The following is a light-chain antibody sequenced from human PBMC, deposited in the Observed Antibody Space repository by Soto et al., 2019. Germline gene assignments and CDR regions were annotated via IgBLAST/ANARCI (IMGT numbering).Light chain of an antibody. CDR3: QQYNNWPPSII. CDR2: GAS. Sequence: VMTQSPATLSVSPGERATLSCRASESVSSNLAWYQQRPGQAPRLLIYGASTRATDTPVRFRGSGSGTEFTLTISSLQSEDFAVYYCQQYNNWPPSIIFDQGTRLEIK. J-gene: IGKJ5*01. V-gene: IGKV3-15*01. CDR1: ESVSSN.